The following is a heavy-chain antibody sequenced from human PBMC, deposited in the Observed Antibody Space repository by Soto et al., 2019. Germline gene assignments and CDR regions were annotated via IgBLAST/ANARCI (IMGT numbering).Heavy chain of an antibody. CDR2: INHSGST. CDR1: GGSVSGYY. J-gene: IGHJ3*02. V-gene: IGHV4-34*01. Sequence: PSETLSLTCAVYGGSVSGYYWSWIRQPPGKGLEWIGEINHSGSTNYNPSLKSRVTISVDTSKNQFSLKLSSVTAADTAVYYCARLTAPDAFDIWGQGTMVT. D-gene: IGHD3-16*01. CDR3: ARLTAPDAFDI.